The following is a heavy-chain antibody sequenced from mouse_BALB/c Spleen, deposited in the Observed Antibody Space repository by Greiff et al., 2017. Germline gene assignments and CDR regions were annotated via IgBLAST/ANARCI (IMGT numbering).Heavy chain of an antibody. D-gene: IGHD1-1*01. Sequence: QVQLQQSGPELVKPGASVKMSCKASGYTFTSYYIHWVKQRPGQGLEWIGWIYPGDGSTKYNEKFKGKTTLTADKSSSTAYMLLSSLTSEDSAIYFCARRYYGSSLYAMDYWGQGTSVTVSS. CDR1: GYTFTSYY. J-gene: IGHJ4*01. CDR2: IYPGDGST. CDR3: ARRYYGSSLYAMDY. V-gene: IGHV1S56*01.